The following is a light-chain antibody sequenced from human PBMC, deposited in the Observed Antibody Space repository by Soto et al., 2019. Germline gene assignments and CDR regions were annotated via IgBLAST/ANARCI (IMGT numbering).Light chain of an antibody. Sequence: IVLTQSPGTLSLSPGERATLSCRASQTGSNSYLAWYQQKSGQAPRLLIYGVSTRATGTPDRFSGSGSGTEFTLTISSLQSEDFAVYYCHQYNHWLTWTFGQGTKVDIK. V-gene: IGKV3D-15*01. CDR3: HQYNHWLTWT. CDR2: GVS. J-gene: IGKJ1*01. CDR1: QTGSNSY.